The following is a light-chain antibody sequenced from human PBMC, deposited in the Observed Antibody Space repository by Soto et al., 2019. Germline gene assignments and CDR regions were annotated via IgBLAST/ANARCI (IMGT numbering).Light chain of an antibody. V-gene: IGKV3-11*01. J-gene: IGKJ4*01. Sequence: EIVLTQSPVTLSLSPGESATLSYRTSQSVRSYLAWYQQKPGQAPRLLMYDGSNRATGIPARFRGSGSGTDFTLTISSLEPEDFAVYYCQQRSDWPLTFGGGTKVEVK. CDR3: QQRSDWPLT. CDR2: DGS. CDR1: QSVRSY.